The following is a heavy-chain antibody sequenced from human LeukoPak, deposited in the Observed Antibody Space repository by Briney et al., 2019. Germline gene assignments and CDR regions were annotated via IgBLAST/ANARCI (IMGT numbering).Heavy chain of an antibody. Sequence: GGSLRLSCAASGFTSSSYSMNWVRQAPGKGLEWVSSISSSSSYIYYADSVKGRFTISRDNAKNPLYLQMNSLRAEDTAVYYCARVLPSKVFDYWGQGTLVTVSS. V-gene: IGHV3-21*01. CDR1: GFTSSSYS. CDR2: ISSSSSYI. CDR3: ARVLPSKVFDY. D-gene: IGHD3-10*01. J-gene: IGHJ4*02.